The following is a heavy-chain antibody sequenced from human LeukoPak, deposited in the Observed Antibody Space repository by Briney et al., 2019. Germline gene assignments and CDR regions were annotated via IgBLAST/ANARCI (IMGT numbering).Heavy chain of an antibody. CDR2: INHSGST. CDR3: ARGRITMIRGAPLWFDP. Sequence: SETLSLTCAVYGGSFSGYYWNWSRQPAGKGLQWIGEINHSGSTNYNPSLKSRVTISVDTSKNQFSLKLSSVTAADTAVYYCARGRITMIRGAPLWFDPWGQGTLVTASS. CDR1: GGSFSGYY. D-gene: IGHD3-10*01. J-gene: IGHJ5*02. V-gene: IGHV4-34*01.